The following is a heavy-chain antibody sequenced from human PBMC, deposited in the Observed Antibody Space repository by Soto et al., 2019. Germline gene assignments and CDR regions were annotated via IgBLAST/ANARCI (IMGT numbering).Heavy chain of an antibody. CDR1: GGTFSSYA. CDR3: VLGSSSDFPQDYFDY. J-gene: IGHJ4*02. CDR2: IIPIFGTA. D-gene: IGHD6-6*01. V-gene: IGHV1-69*13. Sequence: SVKVSCKASGGTFSSYAISWVRQAPGQGLEWMGGIIPIFGTANYAQKFQGRVTITADESTSTAYMELSSLRSEDTAVYYCVLGSSSDFPQDYFDYWGQGTLVTSP.